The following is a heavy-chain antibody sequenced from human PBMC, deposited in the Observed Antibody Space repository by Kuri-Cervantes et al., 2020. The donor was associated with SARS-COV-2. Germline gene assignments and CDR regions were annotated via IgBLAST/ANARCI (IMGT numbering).Heavy chain of an antibody. CDR1: GGSISSSFSSSSYY. CDR2: IYYSGST. D-gene: IGHD3-3*01. J-gene: IGHJ4*02. Sequence: GSLRLSCTVSGGSISSSFSSSSYYWGWIRQPPGKGLEWIGSIYYSGSTYYNPSLKSRVTISVDTSKNQFSLKLSSVTAADTAVYYCARRSTSITIFGVVNISPFDYWGQGTLVTVSS. CDR3: ARRSTSITIFGVVNISPFDY. V-gene: IGHV4-39*01.